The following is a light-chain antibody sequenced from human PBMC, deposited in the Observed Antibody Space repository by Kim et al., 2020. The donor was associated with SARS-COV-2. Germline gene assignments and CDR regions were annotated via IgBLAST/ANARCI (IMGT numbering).Light chain of an antibody. J-gene: IGLJ2*01. CDR3: NSRDSNDNVV. V-gene: IGLV3-19*01. CDR2: GKN. Sequence: SSELTQDPAVSVALGQTVRITCQGDSLRSYYATWYQQKPGQAPILVIYGKNNGPSGIPDRFSGSSSGNTASLTITGTQAGDEADYYCNSRDSNDNVVFGGGTKLTVL. CDR1: SLRSYY.